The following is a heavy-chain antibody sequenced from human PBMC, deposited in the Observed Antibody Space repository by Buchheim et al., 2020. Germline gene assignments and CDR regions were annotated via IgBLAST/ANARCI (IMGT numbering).Heavy chain of an antibody. CDR3: ARDRAGDYDIMTGTYFYGMDV. V-gene: IGHV4-61*01. D-gene: IGHD3-9*01. Sequence: HVRLQESGPGLVKPSETLSLTCPVSGGSVDSRTYHWSWIRQAPGKGLEWIGHISYTGNTNYSPSLKSRATISIDTSKNKFSLKLPSATAADTAVYYCARDRAGDYDIMTGTYFYGMDVWGQGTT. CDR1: GGSVDSRTYH. CDR2: ISYTGNT. J-gene: IGHJ6*02.